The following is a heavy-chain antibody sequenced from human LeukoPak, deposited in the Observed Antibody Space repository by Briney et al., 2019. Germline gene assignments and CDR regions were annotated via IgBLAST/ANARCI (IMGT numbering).Heavy chain of an antibody. CDR1: GYTFTSYD. CDR2: MNPNSGNT. CDR3: AIGVIDGDAFDI. D-gene: IGHD2-21*01. J-gene: IGHJ3*02. Sequence: ASVKVSCKASGYTFTSYDINWVRQATGQGLEWMGWMNPNSGNTGYAQKFQGRVTMTRNTSISTACMELSSLRSEDTAVYYCAIGVIDGDAFDIWGQGTMVTVSS. V-gene: IGHV1-8*01.